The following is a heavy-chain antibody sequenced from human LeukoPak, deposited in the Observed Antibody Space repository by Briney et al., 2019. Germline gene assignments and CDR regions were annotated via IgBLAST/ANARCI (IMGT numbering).Heavy chain of an antibody. CDR3: ARNRAGEYYFDY. Sequence: ASVKVSCKASGYSFTGYYMHWVRQAPGQGLEWMGWINPNSGGTNYAQKFQSRVTMTMDTSISTAYMELSRLTSDDTAVYFCARNRAGEYYFDYWGQGTLVTVSS. CDR1: GYSFTGYY. D-gene: IGHD7-27*01. CDR2: INPNSGGT. J-gene: IGHJ4*02. V-gene: IGHV1-2*02.